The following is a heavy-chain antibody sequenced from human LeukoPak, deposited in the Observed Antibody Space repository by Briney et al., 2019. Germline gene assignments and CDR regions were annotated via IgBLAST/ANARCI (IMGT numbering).Heavy chain of an antibody. CDR3: AREKRYDSTGYYGMDV. Sequence: GGSLRLSCAASGFTFSSYSMNWVRQAPGKGLEWVSSISSSSSYIYYADSVKGRFTISRDNAKNPLYLQMNSLRAEDTAVYYCAREKRYDSTGYYGMDVWGQGTTVTVSS. CDR2: ISSSSSYI. V-gene: IGHV3-21*01. D-gene: IGHD3-22*01. J-gene: IGHJ6*02. CDR1: GFTFSSYS.